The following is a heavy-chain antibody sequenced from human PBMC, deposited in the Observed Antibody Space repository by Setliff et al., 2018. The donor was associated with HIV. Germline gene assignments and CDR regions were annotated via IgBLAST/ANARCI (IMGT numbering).Heavy chain of an antibody. V-gene: IGHV5-51*01. CDR1: GYSFTGYW. D-gene: IGHD5-18*01. Sequence: PGESLKISCKGSGYSFTGYWIGWVRQMPGKGLEWMGIIYPSDSDVRYSPSFQGQVTISADKSINTAYLQWSSLKASDTAMYYCARHWPVDTAIPYYMDVWGKGTTVTVSS. J-gene: IGHJ6*03. CDR2: IYPSDSDV. CDR3: ARHWPVDTAIPYYMDV.